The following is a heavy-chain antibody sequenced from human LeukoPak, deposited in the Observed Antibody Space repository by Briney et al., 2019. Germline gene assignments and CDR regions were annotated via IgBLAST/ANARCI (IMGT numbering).Heavy chain of an antibody. V-gene: IGHV3-23*01. D-gene: IGHD2-15*01. J-gene: IGHJ4*02. CDR2: ISGSGGST. Sequence: GGSLRLSCAASGFTFSSYAMSWVRQAPGKGLEWVSAISGSGGSTYYADSVKGRFTISRDNSKNTLYLQMSSLRAEDTALYYCASRSSVAASGPGWGQGTLVTVSS. CDR1: GFTFSSYA. CDR3: ASRSSVAASGPG.